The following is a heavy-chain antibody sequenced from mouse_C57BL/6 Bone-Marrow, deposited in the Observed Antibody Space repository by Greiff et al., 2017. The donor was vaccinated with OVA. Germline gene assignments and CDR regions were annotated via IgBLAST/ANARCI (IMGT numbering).Heavy chain of an antibody. J-gene: IGHJ2*01. CDR1: GYTFTSYG. V-gene: IGHV1-81*01. D-gene: IGHD2-1*01. CDR3: ARDYGNFYFDY. CDR2: IYPRSGNT. Sequence: VQLQQSGAELARPGASVKLSCKASGYTFTSYGISWVKQRPGKGLEWIGEIYPRSGNTYYNEKFKGKATLTADKSSSTAYMELRSLTSEDSAVYFCARDYGNFYFDYWGQGTTLTVSS.